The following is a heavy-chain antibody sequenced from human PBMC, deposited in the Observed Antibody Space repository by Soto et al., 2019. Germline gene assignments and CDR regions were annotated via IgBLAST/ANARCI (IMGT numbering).Heavy chain of an antibody. CDR1: GFTVSSNY. J-gene: IGHJ6*02. D-gene: IGHD6-13*01. CDR3: ARAVSSSWPHYYYYYGMDV. Sequence: GGSLRLSCAASGFTVSSNYMSWVRQAPGKGLEWVSVIYSGGSTYYADSVKGRFTISRDNSKNTLYLQMNSLRAEDTAVYYCARAVSSSWPHYYYYYGMDVWGQGTTVTVSS. CDR2: IYSGGST. V-gene: IGHV3-53*01.